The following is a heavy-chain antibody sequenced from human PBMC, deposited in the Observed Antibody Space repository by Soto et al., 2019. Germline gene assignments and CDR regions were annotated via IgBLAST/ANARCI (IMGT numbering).Heavy chain of an antibody. CDR3: TRRLDYGDPYYYYYYMVV. J-gene: IGHJ6*03. CDR1: GFTFSASA. Sequence: PGVSLRLSFAASGFTFSASAMHWVRQASGKGLEWVGRIRSKANSYATAYAASVKGRFTISRDDSKNTAYLQMNSLKTEDTAVYYCTRRLDYGDPYYYYYYMVVWGKGT. D-gene: IGHD4-17*01. CDR2: IRSKANSYAT. V-gene: IGHV3-73*01.